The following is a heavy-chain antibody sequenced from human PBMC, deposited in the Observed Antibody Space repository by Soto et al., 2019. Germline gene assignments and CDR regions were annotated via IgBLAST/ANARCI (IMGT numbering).Heavy chain of an antibody. CDR1: GGTFSSYA. Sequence: SVKVSFKASGGTFSSYAISWVRQAPGQGLAGMGGIIPIFGTANYVQKFQGRVTITADESTSTAYMELSSLRSEDTAVYYCARQRTGYSSGWYRELYYYYGMDVWGQGTTVTVSS. J-gene: IGHJ6*02. D-gene: IGHD6-19*01. V-gene: IGHV1-69*13. CDR2: IIPIFGTA. CDR3: ARQRTGYSSGWYRELYYYYGMDV.